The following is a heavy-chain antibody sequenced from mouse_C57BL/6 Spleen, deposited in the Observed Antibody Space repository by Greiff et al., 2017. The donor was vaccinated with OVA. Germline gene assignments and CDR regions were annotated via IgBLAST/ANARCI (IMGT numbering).Heavy chain of an antibody. D-gene: IGHD2-1*01. CDR1: GFTFSDYG. CDR3: ARSYYGNYWFAY. J-gene: IGHJ3*01. CDR2: ISSGSSTI. Sequence: DVMLVESGGGLVKPGGSLKLSCAASGFTFSDYGMHWVRQAPEQGLEWIAYISSGSSTIYYADTVKGRFTISRDNAKNTLFLQMTSLRSEDTAMYYCARSYYGNYWFAYWGQGTLLTVSA. V-gene: IGHV5-17*01.